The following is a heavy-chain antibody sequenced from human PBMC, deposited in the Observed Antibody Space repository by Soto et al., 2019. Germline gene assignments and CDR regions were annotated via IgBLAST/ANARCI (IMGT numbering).Heavy chain of an antibody. CDR1: GFSLSTSGVA. J-gene: IGHJ4*02. D-gene: IGHD3-10*01. CDR2: ISWDDDK. CDR3: ARLLYGSGSYQFDY. V-gene: IGHV2-5*02. Sequence: QITLKESGPTLVKPTQTLTVTCTFSGFSLSTSGVAVGWVRQPPEKALEWLALISWDDDKRYSPSLKGRLTITRDTSKNHVVLTMANMDPVDTATYYCARLLYGSGSYQFDYWGQGTLVTVSS.